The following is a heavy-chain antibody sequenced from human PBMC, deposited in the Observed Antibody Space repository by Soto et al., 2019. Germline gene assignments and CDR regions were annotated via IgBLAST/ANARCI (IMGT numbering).Heavy chain of an antibody. J-gene: IGHJ6*02. V-gene: IGHV1-69*06. D-gene: IGHD2-15*01. CDR1: GGTFSSYA. CDR3: ARAIVVVVAATTKNYYYGMDV. Sequence: GASVKVSCKASGGTFSSYAISWVRQAPGQGLEWMGGIIPIFGTANYARKFQGRVTITADKSTSTAYMELSSLRSEDTAVYYCARAIVVVVAATTKNYYYGMDVWGQGTTVTVSS. CDR2: IIPIFGTA.